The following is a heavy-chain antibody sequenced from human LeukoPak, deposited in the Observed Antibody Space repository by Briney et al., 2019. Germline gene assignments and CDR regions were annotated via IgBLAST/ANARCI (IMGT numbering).Heavy chain of an antibody. CDR1: RFTLSSYG. V-gene: IGHV3-30*18. J-gene: IGHJ4*02. D-gene: IGHD2-15*01. Sequence: GWSLRLSRAASRFTLSSYGMHWVRQAPGKGLEGVAVISYDGSNKYYADSVKGRFTISRDNSKNTLYLQMNSLRAEDTAVYYCAKEGVVVAAGFYFDYWGQGTLVTVSS. CDR3: AKEGVVVAAGFYFDY. CDR2: ISYDGSNK.